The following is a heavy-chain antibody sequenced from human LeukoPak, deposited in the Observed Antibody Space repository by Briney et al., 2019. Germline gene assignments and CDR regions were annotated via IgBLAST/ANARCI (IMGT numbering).Heavy chain of an antibody. CDR1: GFTFRSYA. Sequence: GGSLRLSCAASGFTFRSYAMSWVRQAPGKGLEWVSIISGSGGNTYYADSVKGRFTISRDNSKNTLYLQMNSLRAEDMAVYYCAKTTSSYYYYMDVWGKGTTVTVSS. J-gene: IGHJ6*03. CDR3: AKTTSSYYYYMDV. CDR2: ISGSGGNT. V-gene: IGHV3-23*01. D-gene: IGHD2/OR15-2a*01.